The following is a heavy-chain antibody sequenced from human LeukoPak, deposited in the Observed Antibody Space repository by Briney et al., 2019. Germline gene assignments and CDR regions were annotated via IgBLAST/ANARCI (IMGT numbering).Heavy chain of an antibody. CDR1: GYTLTELS. CDR3: ATDMDSASPYYFDY. V-gene: IGHV1-24*01. Sequence: ASVKVSCKVSGYTLTELSMHWVRQAPGKGLEWMGGFDPEDGETIYAQKFQGRVTMTEDTSTDTAYMELSTLRSEDTAVYYCATDMDSASPYYFDYWGQGTLVTASS. D-gene: IGHD1-26*01. J-gene: IGHJ4*02. CDR2: FDPEDGET.